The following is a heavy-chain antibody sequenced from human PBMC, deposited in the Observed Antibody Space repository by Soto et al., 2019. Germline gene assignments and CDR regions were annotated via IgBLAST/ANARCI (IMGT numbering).Heavy chain of an antibody. Sequence: QVQLQESGPGLVKPSQTLSLTCTVSGGSISSGGYYWSWIRQHPGKGLEWIGYIYYSGSTYYNPSLKRRVTISVDTSKNQFSLKLSSVTAADTAVYYCASDGPPITVRGMDVWGQGTTVTVSS. D-gene: IGHD3-16*01. J-gene: IGHJ6*02. CDR3: ASDGPPITVRGMDV. CDR2: IYYSGST. CDR1: GGSISSGGYY. V-gene: IGHV4-31*03.